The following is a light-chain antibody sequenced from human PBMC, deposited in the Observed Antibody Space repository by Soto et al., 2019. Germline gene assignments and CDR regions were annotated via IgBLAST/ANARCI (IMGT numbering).Light chain of an antibody. Sequence: SVLTQPPSASGSPGQSVTISCTGTSSDVGGYNYISWYQHHPGKAPKLMMYEVSQRPSGVPDRFSGSKSGNTASLTVSGVQAEDEADYYCTSYAGSNNRGVFGSGNKVTVL. V-gene: IGLV2-8*01. J-gene: IGLJ1*01. CDR1: SSDVGGYNY. CDR2: EVS. CDR3: TSYAGSNNRGV.